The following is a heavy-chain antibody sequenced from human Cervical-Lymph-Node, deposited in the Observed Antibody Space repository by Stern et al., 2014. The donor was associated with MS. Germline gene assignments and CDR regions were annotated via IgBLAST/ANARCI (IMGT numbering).Heavy chain of an antibody. CDR1: GGSITTYY. D-gene: IGHD5-12*01. Sequence: QVQLQESGPGLVKPSETLSLTCSVSGGSITTYYWSWIRQPPGKGLEWIGYISYSGSTSYNPSLKRRVTMSVDTSKNQFSLKLSSVTAADTAVYYCARDSGYDARAPQNYYYNGMDVWGQGTTVTVSS. V-gene: IGHV4-59*01. CDR3: ARDSGYDARAPQNYYYNGMDV. J-gene: IGHJ6*02. CDR2: ISYSGST.